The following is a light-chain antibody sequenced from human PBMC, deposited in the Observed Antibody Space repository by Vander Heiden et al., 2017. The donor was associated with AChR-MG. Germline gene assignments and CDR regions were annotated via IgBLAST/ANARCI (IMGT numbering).Light chain of an antibody. CDR3: QQENSYSLT. CDR1: QSISSW. V-gene: IGKV1-5*01. CDR2: DAS. Sequence: DIQMTQSPSTLSASVGDRVTITCRASQSISSWLAWYQQKPGKAPKLLIYDASSLESGVPSRFSGSGSGTEFTLTISSLQPDDFATYYCQQENSYSLTFSGGTKVEIK. J-gene: IGKJ4*01.